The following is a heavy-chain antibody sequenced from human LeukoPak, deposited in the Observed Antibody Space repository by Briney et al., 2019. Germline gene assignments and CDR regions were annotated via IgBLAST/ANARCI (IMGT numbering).Heavy chain of an antibody. J-gene: IGHJ4*02. V-gene: IGHV3-11*04. CDR2: ISRNGDSI. D-gene: IGHD3-22*01. Sequence: GGSLRLSCAASGFSFSDHHMSWIRQGPGKGLEWVSYISRNGDSIYYADSVKGRFTISRDSAKNSLYLQMNSLRAEDTAVYFCARGGSSGYYYVTYFDYWGQGTLVTVSS. CDR1: GFSFSDHH. CDR3: ARGGSSGYYYVTYFDY.